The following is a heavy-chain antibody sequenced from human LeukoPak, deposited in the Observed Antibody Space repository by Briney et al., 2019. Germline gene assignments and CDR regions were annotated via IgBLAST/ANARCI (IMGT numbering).Heavy chain of an antibody. CDR3: ATAPPYLPYYMDV. CDR2: FDPEDGET. J-gene: IGHJ6*03. V-gene: IGHV1-24*01. CDR1: GYALTELS. Sequence: ASVKVSCKVSGYALTELSMHWVRQAPGKGLEWMGGFDPEDGETIYAQKFQGRVTMTEDTSTDTAYMELSSLRSEDTAVYYCATAPPYLPYYMDVWGKGTTVTVSS.